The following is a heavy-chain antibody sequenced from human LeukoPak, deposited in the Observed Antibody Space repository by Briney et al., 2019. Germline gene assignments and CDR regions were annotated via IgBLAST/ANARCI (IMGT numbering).Heavy chain of an antibody. V-gene: IGHV5-51*01. CDR2: IYPGDSDT. Sequence: GESLKISCKGFGYSFTSYWIGWVRQMPGKGLEGMGIIYPGDSDTRYSTSFQGQVTISPDKSISTAYLQWSSLKASDTAMYYCERPFMRYPDAFDIWGQGTMVTVYS. CDR3: ERPFMRYPDAFDI. D-gene: IGHD3-16*01. CDR1: GYSFTSYW. J-gene: IGHJ3*02.